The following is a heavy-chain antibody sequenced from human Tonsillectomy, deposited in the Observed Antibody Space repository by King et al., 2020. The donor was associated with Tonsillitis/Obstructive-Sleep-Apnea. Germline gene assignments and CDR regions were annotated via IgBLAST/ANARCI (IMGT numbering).Heavy chain of an antibody. J-gene: IGHJ3*02. Sequence: VQLVESGGGLVEPGRSLRLSCAASGFTFEDYAMYWVRQAPGKGLEWVSGISWNSGSLVYADSVKGRFTISRDNAKNSLYLQMNSLRAEDTALYYRAKDLIIAVTGTPGDAFDIWGQGTKVTVSP. D-gene: IGHD6-13*01. V-gene: IGHV3-9*01. CDR1: GFTFEDYA. CDR2: ISWNSGSL. CDR3: AKDLIIAVTGTPGDAFDI.